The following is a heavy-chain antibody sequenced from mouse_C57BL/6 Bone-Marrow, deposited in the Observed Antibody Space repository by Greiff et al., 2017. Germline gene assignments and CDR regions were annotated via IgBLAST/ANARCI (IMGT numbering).Heavy chain of an antibody. CDR2: INSDGGST. CDR1: EYEFPSHD. J-gene: IGHJ4*01. D-gene: IGHD2-3*01. Sequence: EVKLMESGGGLVQPGESLKLSCESNEYEFPSHDMSWVRKTPEKRLELVAAINSDGGSTYYPDTMERRFIISRDNTKKTLYLQMSSLRSEDTALYYCARYYDGYYAMDYWGQGTSVTVSS. CDR3: ARYYDGYYAMDY. V-gene: IGHV5-2*01.